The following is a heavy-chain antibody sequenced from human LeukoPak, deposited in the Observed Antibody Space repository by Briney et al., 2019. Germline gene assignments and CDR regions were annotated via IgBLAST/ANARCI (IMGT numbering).Heavy chain of an antibody. Sequence: GGSLRLSCAASGFTVSSNYMSWVRQAPGKGLEWVSVIYSGGSTYYADSVKGRFTISRDNSKNTLYLQINSLRAEDTAVYYCARGGFGVLKTNNWFDPWGQGTLVTVSS. J-gene: IGHJ5*02. CDR1: GFTVSSNY. V-gene: IGHV3-53*01. CDR3: ARGGFGVLKTNNWFDP. D-gene: IGHD3-10*01. CDR2: IYSGGST.